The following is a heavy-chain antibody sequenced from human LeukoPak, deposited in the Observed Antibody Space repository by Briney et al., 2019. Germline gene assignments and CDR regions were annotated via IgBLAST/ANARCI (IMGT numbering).Heavy chain of an antibody. CDR2: IYPGDSDT. J-gene: IGHJ4*02. CDR3: ARQGLWFGEQPDH. D-gene: IGHD3-10*01. CDR1: GCSFTTYW. V-gene: IGHV5-51*03. Sequence: KPGDSLKISCKGSGCSFTTYWIGWVRQMPGKGLEWMGIIYPGDSDTRYSPSFQGQVTISADKSISTASLQWSSLKASDTAMYYCARQGLWFGEQPDHWGQGTLVTVSS.